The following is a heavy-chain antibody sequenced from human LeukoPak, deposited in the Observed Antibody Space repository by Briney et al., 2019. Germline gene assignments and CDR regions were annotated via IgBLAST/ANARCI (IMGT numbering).Heavy chain of an antibody. Sequence: SETLSLTCTVSGGSISSYYWGWIRQPPGKGLEWIGSIYYSGSTYYNPSLKSRVTISVDTSKNQFSLKLSSVTAADTAVYYCARSSRYPLYYFDYWGQGTLVTVSS. CDR1: GGSISSYY. CDR3: ARSSRYPLYYFDY. D-gene: IGHD1-1*01. V-gene: IGHV4-39*01. CDR2: IYYSGST. J-gene: IGHJ4*02.